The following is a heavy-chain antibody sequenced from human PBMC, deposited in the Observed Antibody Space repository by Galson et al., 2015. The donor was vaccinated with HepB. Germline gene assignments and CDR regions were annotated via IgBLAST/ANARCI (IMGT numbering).Heavy chain of an antibody. CDR1: GFSLTTTGVG. CDR3: AHVPWATRFLQWSRDYHFDY. Sequence: PALVKPTQTLTLTCTFSGFSLTTTGVGVGWIRQPPGRALEWLALIYWNDDKCYSPSLKSRLTITKDTSKNQVVLRMTNMNPVDTATYYCAHVPWATRFLQWSRDYHFDYWGQGTLVTVSS. CDR2: IYWNDDK. D-gene: IGHD3-3*01. V-gene: IGHV2-5*01. J-gene: IGHJ4*02.